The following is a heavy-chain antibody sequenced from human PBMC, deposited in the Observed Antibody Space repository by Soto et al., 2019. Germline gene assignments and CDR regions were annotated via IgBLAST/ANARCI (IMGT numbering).Heavy chain of an antibody. Sequence: QITLKESGPTLVKPTQTLTLTCTFSGFSLTTRGVGVGWIRQPPGKALECLALIYWDDDKRYSPSLQSRLSITKDTSKNQVVLTMTNVDPVDTATYYCAHIPNYYQYDWFDPWCQGTLVYVSS. J-gene: IGHJ5*02. CDR3: AHIPNYYQYDWFDP. CDR1: GFSLTTRGVG. V-gene: IGHV2-5*02. CDR2: IYWDDDK. D-gene: IGHD3-16*01.